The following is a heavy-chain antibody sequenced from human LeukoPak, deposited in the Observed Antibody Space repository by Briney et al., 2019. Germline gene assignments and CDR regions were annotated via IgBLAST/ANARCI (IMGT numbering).Heavy chain of an antibody. J-gene: IGHJ4*02. CDR2: IDPSDSYT. CDR1: GYSFTSYW. Sequence: ESLRISCKGSGYSFTSYWISWVRQMPGKGLEWMGSIDPSDSYTKYSPSFQGHITISADKSISTAYLQWSSLKASDIAMYYCARMGPVGVTNVDYWGQGTLVTVSS. D-gene: IGHD1-26*01. V-gene: IGHV5-10-1*01. CDR3: ARMGPVGVTNVDY.